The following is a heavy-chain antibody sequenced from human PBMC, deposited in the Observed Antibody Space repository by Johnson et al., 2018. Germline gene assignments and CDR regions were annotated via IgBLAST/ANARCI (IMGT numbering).Heavy chain of an antibody. CDR2: ISYDGSNK. Sequence: QVQLVQSGGGVVQPGRSLRLSCAASGFTFSSYGMHWVRQAPGKGLEWVAVISYDGSNKYYADSVKGRFTISRDNSTNTLYLQMNSLRAEDTSGYYCANPAQHRQYCYYGMDAWGQGTTVTFS. CDR3: ANPAQHRQYCYYGMDA. V-gene: IGHV3-30*18. J-gene: IGHJ6*02. CDR1: GFTFSSYG.